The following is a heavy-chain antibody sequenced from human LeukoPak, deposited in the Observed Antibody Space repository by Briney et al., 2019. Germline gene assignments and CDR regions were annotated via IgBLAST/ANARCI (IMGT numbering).Heavy chain of an antibody. J-gene: IGHJ4*02. D-gene: IGHD6-19*01. CDR2: ISSGSSYI. Sequence: PGGSLRLSCAASEFTFSTYSMNWVRQAPGKGLEWVSSISSGSSYIYYADSVKGRFTISRDNAKNSLYLQMNSLRAEDTALYYCARAGGAEAGTFDYWGQGTLVTVSS. V-gene: IGHV3-21*01. CDR3: ARAGGAEAGTFDY. CDR1: EFTFSTYS.